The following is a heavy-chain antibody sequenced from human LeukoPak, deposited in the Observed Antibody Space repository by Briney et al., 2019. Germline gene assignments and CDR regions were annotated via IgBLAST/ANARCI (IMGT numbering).Heavy chain of an antibody. D-gene: IGHD6-19*01. CDR2: IRYDGSNK. J-gene: IGHJ4*02. CDR1: GFSFSDYG. Sequence: SGGSLRLSCEASGFSFSDYGMHWVRQAPGKGLGWVAFIRYDGSNKYYADSVKGRFTVSRDNPKNTLYLQMNSLRAEDTAVYYCVGGYSRGWYGDYWGQGTLVTVSS. CDR3: VGGYSRGWYGDY. V-gene: IGHV3-30*02.